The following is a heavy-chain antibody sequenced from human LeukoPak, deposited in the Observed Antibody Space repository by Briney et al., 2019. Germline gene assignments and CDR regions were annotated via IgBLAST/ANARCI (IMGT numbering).Heavy chain of an antibody. Sequence: GGSLRLSCAASGFSFSSNYMSWVRQPPGKGLEWVSVIDSGGRTYYSDSIQGRFTFSRDDSKNTLYLQMISLRAEDTAVYYCARLGSYWDFDNWGQGTLVTVSS. V-gene: IGHV3-53*01. CDR1: GFSFSSNY. J-gene: IGHJ4*02. D-gene: IGHD3-10*01. CDR2: IDSGGRT. CDR3: ARLGSYWDFDN.